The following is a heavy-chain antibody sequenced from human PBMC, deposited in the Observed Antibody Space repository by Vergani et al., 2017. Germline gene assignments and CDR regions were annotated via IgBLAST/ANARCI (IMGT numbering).Heavy chain of an antibody. CDR2: IYPGDSDT. J-gene: IGHJ6*02. Sequence: EKQLVQSGSETKKPGESLKISCKGSGYSFTSYWIGWVRQMPGKGLEWMGIIYPGDSDTRYSPSFQGQVTISADKSISTAYLQWSSLKASDTAMYYCARLTYSSSWYYYYGMDVWGQGTTVTVSS. CDR3: ARLTYSSSWYYYYGMDV. D-gene: IGHD6-13*01. CDR1: GYSFTSYW. V-gene: IGHV5-51*01.